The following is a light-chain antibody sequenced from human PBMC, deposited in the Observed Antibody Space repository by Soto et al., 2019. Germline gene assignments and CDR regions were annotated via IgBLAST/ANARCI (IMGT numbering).Light chain of an antibody. J-gene: IGLJ2*01. V-gene: IGLV3-1*01. CDR1: KLGNKY. CDR3: QAWDSSTHVV. Sequence: SYELTQPPSVSVSPVQTASITCSGNKLGNKYACWYQMRPGQSPVLSLYQDTKRPSGIPERFSGSNSGNTATLTISGTQAMDEADYYCQAWDSSTHVVFGGGTKVTVL. CDR2: QDT.